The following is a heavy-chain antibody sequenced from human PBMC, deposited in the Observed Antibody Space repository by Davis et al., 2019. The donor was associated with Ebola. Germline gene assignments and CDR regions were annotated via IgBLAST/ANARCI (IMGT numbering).Heavy chain of an antibody. V-gene: IGHV1-2*04. CDR1: GYTFTGYY. CDR3: ARGGRVGSSSPLDV. D-gene: IGHD6-6*01. Sequence: SVTVSRMASGYTFTGYYMHWVRQAPRQGLEWMGWINPTSGGTNYAQKFQGWVTMTRDTSISTAYMELSRLRSDDTAVYYCARGGRVGSSSPLDVWGQGTTVTVSS. CDR2: INPTSGGT. J-gene: IGHJ6*02.